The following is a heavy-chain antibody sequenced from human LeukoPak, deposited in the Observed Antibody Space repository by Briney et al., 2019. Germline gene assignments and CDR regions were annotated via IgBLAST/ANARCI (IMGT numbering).Heavy chain of an antibody. CDR1: GGSIGRISYY. CDR2: ILASGHT. CDR3: ARVHSGDYPGLFDY. Sequence: SQTLSLTCTVSGGSIGRISYYWSWIRQPAGKRLEWIGRILASGHTNYNPSLKSRVTISVDTSKNQFSLKLNSVTAADTAVYYCARVHSGDYPGLFDYWGQGTLVTVSS. J-gene: IGHJ4*02. V-gene: IGHV4-61*02. D-gene: IGHD1-26*01.